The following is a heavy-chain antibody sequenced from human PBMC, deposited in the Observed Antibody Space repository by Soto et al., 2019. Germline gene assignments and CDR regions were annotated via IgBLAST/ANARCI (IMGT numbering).Heavy chain of an antibody. V-gene: IGHV1-69*14. CDR3: ASPTMDYYYYYGMDV. CDR2: IIPIFGTA. Sequence: QVQLVQSAAEVKKPGSSVKVSCKASGGTFSSYAISWVRQAPGQGLEWMGGIIPIFGTANYAQKFQGRVTITADKSTSTAYMELSSLRSDDTAVYYCASPTMDYYYYYGMDVWGQGTTVTVSS. D-gene: IGHD3-10*01. CDR1: GGTFSSYA. J-gene: IGHJ6*02.